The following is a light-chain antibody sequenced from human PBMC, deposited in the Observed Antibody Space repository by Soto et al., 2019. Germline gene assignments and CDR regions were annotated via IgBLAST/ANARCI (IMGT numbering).Light chain of an antibody. CDR3: QQYNSYSPLT. CDR1: QGISSW. CDR2: DAF. Sequence: DIQMTQSSSTLSASVGDRVTITCRASQGISSWLAWYQQKPGKDPKLLIFDAFSLESGVPSRFSGSRSGTEFTLTISSLQPDDYATYYCQQYNSYSPLTFGGGTKVDIK. J-gene: IGKJ4*01. V-gene: IGKV1-5*01.